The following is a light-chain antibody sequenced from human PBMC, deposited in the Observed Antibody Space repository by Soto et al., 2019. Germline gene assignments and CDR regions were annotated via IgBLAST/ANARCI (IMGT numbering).Light chain of an antibody. CDR3: SSYTSGSTLYV. CDR2: EVS. Sequence: QSALTQPASVSGSPGQSITISCTGTSSDVGGYNYVSWYQQHPGKAPKLMLSEVSDRPSGVSTRFSGSKSGNTASLTISGLQAEDEADYYCSSYTSGSTLYVFGTGTKLTVL. J-gene: IGLJ1*01. V-gene: IGLV2-14*01. CDR1: SSDVGGYNY.